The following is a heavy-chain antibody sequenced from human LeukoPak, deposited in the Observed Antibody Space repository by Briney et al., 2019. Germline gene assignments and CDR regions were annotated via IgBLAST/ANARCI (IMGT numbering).Heavy chain of an antibody. CDR1: GFTFSDYA. CDR3: ARDYWWNYDY. V-gene: IGHV3-30-3*01. CDR2: ISKDGSDK. Sequence: GGSLRLSCAASGFTFSDYAMHWVRQAPGKGLEWVAVISKDGSDKYYPGSVRGRFTISRDNSKNTIYLQMDSLRAEDTAIYYCARDYWWNYDYWGQGTLVTASS. D-gene: IGHD1-7*01. J-gene: IGHJ4*02.